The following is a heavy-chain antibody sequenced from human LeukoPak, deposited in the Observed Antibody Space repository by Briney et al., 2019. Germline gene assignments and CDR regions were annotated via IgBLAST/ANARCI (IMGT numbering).Heavy chain of an antibody. CDR1: GGSFSGYY. CDR3: WLSLKGNDY. D-gene: IGHD3-22*01. CDR2: INHSGST. Sequence: SETLSLTCAVYGGSFSGYYWSWIRQPPGKGLEWIGEINHSGSTNYNPSLKSRVTISVDTSKNQFSLKLSSVTAADTAVYYCWLSLKGNDYWGQGTLVTVSS. J-gene: IGHJ4*02. V-gene: IGHV4-34*01.